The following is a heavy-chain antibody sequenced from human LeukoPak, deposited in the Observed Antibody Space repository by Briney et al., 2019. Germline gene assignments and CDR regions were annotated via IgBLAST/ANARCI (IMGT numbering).Heavy chain of an antibody. J-gene: IGHJ4*02. Sequence: ASVKVSCKVSGYTLTELSMHWVRQAPGKGLEWMGGVDPEDEETFYAQKFQGRVTMTEDTSTHTAYMELSSLRSEDTAVYYCATPAPSHYYDLRYYFDYWGQGTLVTVSS. V-gene: IGHV1-24*01. CDR2: VDPEDEET. D-gene: IGHD3-22*01. CDR1: GYTLTELS. CDR3: ATPAPSHYYDLRYYFDY.